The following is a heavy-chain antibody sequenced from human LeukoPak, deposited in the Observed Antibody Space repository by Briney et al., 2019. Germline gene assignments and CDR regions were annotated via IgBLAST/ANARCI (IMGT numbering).Heavy chain of an antibody. D-gene: IGHD3-3*01. Sequence: PGGSLRLSCTASGFTFTDYWMGWVRQAPGKGLEWLANVKRDGSEQFYLDSVKGRFTISRDNAKNSIYLEMNSLRAQDTAIYYCAKQAFWNYDSWGRGTLVIVSS. CDR2: VKRDGSEQ. J-gene: IGHJ4*02. CDR3: AKQAFWNYDS. CDR1: GFTFTDYW. V-gene: IGHV3-7*01.